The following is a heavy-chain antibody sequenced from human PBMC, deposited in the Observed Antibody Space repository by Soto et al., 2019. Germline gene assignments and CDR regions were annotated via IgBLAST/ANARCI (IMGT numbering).Heavy chain of an antibody. CDR1: GFTFDSYG. Sequence: GGSLRLSCAASGFTFDSYGMHWVRQAPGQGLEWVAVILYDGSKKYYGDSVKGRFTISRDNSKNTLSLQMSSLREEDTAVYYCAKDSEADYYDSSGYYYRYHYYGMDVRGQGTTVTVSS. D-gene: IGHD3-22*01. V-gene: IGHV3-30*18. CDR2: ILYDGSKK. J-gene: IGHJ6*02. CDR3: AKDSEADYYDSSGYYYRYHYYGMDV.